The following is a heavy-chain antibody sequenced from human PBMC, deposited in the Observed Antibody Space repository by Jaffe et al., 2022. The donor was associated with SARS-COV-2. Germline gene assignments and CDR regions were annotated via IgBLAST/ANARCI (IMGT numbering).Heavy chain of an antibody. CDR3: AKGRIENYDSSGLDY. CDR1: GFTFSSYG. V-gene: IGHV3-30*18. D-gene: IGHD3-22*01. CDR2: ISYDGSNK. J-gene: IGHJ4*02. Sequence: QVQLVESGGGVVQPGRSLRLSCAASGFTFSSYGMHWVRQAPGKGLEWVAVISYDGSNKYYADSVKGRFTISRDNSKNTLYLQMNSLRAEDTAVYYCAKGRIENYDSSGLDYWGQGTLVTVSS.